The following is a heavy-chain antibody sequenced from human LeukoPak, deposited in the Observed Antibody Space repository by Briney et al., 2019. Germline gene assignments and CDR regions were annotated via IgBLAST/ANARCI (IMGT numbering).Heavy chain of an antibody. Sequence: GGSLRLSCAASGFTFSSYAMSWVRQAPGKGLEWVSAISGSGGSTYYADSVKGRFTISRDNSKNTLYLQMSSLRAEDTAVYYCAKGRFLEWSLTFDYWGQGTLVTVSS. J-gene: IGHJ4*02. CDR1: GFTFSSYA. CDR2: ISGSGGST. V-gene: IGHV3-23*01. CDR3: AKGRFLEWSLTFDY. D-gene: IGHD3-3*01.